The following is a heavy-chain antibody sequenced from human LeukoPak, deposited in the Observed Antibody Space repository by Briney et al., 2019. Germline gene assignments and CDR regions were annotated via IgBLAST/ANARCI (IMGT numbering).Heavy chain of an antibody. J-gene: IGHJ4*02. CDR3: ARHALPDSSSYRGRARAYFDY. CDR1: GGSISSSSYY. D-gene: IGHD6-6*01. Sequence: PSETLSLTCTVSGGSISSSSYYWGWIRQPPGKGLEWIGSIYYSGSTYYNPSLKSRVTISVDTSKNQFSLKLSSVTAADTAVYYCARHALPDSSSYRGRARAYFDYWGQGTLVTVSS. V-gene: IGHV4-39*01. CDR2: IYYSGST.